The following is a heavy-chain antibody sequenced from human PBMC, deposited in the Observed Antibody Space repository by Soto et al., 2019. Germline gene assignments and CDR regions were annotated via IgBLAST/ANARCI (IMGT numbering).Heavy chain of an antibody. J-gene: IGHJ5*02. D-gene: IGHD2-15*01. CDR1: GGPISSYY. V-gene: IGHV4-59*01. Sequence: SETLSLTCTVSGGPISSYYWSWIRQPPGKGLEWIGYIYYSGSTNYNPSLKSRVTISVDTSKNQFSLKLSSVTAADTAVYYCASAPRYCSGGSCFPIWFDPWGQGTLVTVSS. CDR2: IYYSGST. CDR3: ASAPRYCSGGSCFPIWFDP.